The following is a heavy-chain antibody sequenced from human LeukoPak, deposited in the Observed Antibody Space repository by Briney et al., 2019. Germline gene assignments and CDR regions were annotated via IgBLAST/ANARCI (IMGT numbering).Heavy chain of an antibody. D-gene: IGHD6-19*01. V-gene: IGHV3-23*01. CDR2: ISGSGGST. CDR1: GFTFSSYA. CDR3: AKDSRIAVTVGYFDY. Sequence: PGGSLRLSCAASGFTFSSYAMSWVRQAPGKGLEWVSAISGSGGSTYYADSVKGRFTISRDNSKNTLYLQMNSLRAEDTAVYYCAKDSRIAVTVGYFDYWGQGTLVTVSS. J-gene: IGHJ4*02.